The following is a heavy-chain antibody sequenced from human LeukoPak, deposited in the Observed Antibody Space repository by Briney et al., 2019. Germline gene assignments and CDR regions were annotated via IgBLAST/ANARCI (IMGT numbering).Heavy chain of an antibody. D-gene: IGHD5-12*01. J-gene: IGHJ4*02. Sequence: SVKVSCKASGGTFSSYAISWVRQAPGQGLEWMGRIIPIFGTANYAQKFQGRVTITTDESTSTAYMELSSLRSEDTAVCYCARGPLGRRGYSGYVTFDYWGQGTLVTVSS. CDR1: GGTFSSYA. CDR3: ARGPLGRRGYSGYVTFDY. V-gene: IGHV1-69*05. CDR2: IIPIFGTA.